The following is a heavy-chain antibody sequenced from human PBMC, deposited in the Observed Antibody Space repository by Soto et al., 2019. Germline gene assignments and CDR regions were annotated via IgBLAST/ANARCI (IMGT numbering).Heavy chain of an antibody. V-gene: IGHV3-23*01. CDR2: ISGSGGST. CDR3: AKVDWNWWYAIVYHYYYSVTAV. J-gene: IGHJ6*02. D-gene: IGHD2-15*01. Sequence: SWISKKQGKGLDWVSAISGSGGSTYYADSVKGRFTISRDNSKNTLYVQMNSLRAEDTAVYYCAKVDWNWWYAIVYHYYYSVTAVRV.